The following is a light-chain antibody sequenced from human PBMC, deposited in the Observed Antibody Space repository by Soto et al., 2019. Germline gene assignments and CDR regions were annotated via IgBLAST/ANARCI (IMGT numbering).Light chain of an antibody. CDR2: GAS. CDR1: QRVSSN. V-gene: IGKV3-15*01. Sequence: EIVMTQSPATLSVSPGDRATLSCRASQRVSSNLAWYQQKPGQAPRLLIYGASTRATGIPARFSGSGSVTEFTLTISSRQSEDFAVYYCQQYNNWPQRITVGQGTRLEIK. J-gene: IGKJ5*01. CDR3: QQYNNWPQRIT.